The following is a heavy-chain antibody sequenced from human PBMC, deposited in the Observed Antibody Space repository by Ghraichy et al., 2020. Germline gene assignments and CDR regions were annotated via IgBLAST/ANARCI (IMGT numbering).Heavy chain of an antibody. CDR2: IYSSGST. Sequence: SETLSLTCTVSGDSISSYYWSWIRQPAGKGLEWIGRIYSSGSTNYNPSLKSRVTMSVDTSKNQFSLRLSSVTAADTAVYYCARTGYSSSWYVDYWGQGTLVTVSS. D-gene: IGHD6-13*01. CDR1: GDSISSYY. CDR3: ARTGYSSSWYVDY. J-gene: IGHJ4*02. V-gene: IGHV4-4*07.